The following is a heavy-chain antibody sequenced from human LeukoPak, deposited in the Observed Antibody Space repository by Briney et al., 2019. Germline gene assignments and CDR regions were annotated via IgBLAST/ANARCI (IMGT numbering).Heavy chain of an antibody. CDR3: ARVGGNGYYFGY. CDR1: GGSISSGGYY. CDR2: IYYSGST. Sequence: PSQTLSLTCTVSGGSISSGGYYWSWIRQHPGKGLEWIRYIYYSGSTYYNPSLKSRVTISVDTSKNQFSLKLSSVTAADTAVYYCARVGGNGYYFGYWGQGTLVTVSS. J-gene: IGHJ4*02. V-gene: IGHV4-31*03. D-gene: IGHD4-23*01.